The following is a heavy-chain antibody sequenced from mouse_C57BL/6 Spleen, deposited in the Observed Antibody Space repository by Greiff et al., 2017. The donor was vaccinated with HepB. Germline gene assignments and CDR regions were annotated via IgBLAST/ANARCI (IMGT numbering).Heavy chain of an antibody. Sequence: QVHVKQSGAELVRPGASVTLSCKASGYTFTDYEMHWVKQTPVHGLEWIGAIDPETGGTAYNQKFKGKAILTADKSSSTAYMELRSLTSEDSAVYYCTRSGTTVVADYWGQGTTLTVSS. CDR1: GYTFTDYE. J-gene: IGHJ2*01. D-gene: IGHD1-1*01. V-gene: IGHV1-15*01. CDR2: IDPETGGT. CDR3: TRSGTTVVADY.